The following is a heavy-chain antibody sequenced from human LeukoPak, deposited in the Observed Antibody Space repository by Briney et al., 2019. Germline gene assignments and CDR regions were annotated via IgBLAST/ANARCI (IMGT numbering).Heavy chain of an antibody. CDR2: INHSGST. J-gene: IGHJ5*02. CDR1: GGSFSGYY. V-gene: IGHV4-34*01. Sequence: SETLSLTCAVYGGSFSGYYWSWIRQPPGKGLEWIGEINHSGSTNYNPSLKSRVTISVDTSKNQFSLKLSSVTAADTAVYYCARVTGERNRRIAAAGAGRWFDPWGQGTLVTVSS. D-gene: IGHD6-13*01. CDR3: ARVTGERNRRIAAAGAGRWFDP.